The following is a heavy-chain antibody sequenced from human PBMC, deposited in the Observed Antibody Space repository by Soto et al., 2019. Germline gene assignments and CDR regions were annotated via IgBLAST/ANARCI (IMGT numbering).Heavy chain of an antibody. CDR1: GGSISSSNW. D-gene: IGHD3-10*01. J-gene: IGHJ4*02. CDR3: ARGGITMLTY. CDR2: IYHSGST. V-gene: IGHV4-4*02. Sequence: TSETLSLTCAVSGGSISSSNWWSWVRQPPGKGLEWIGEIYHSGSTNYNPSLKSRVTISVDTSKNQFSLKLNSVTAADTAVYYCARGGITMLTYWGLGTLVTVSS.